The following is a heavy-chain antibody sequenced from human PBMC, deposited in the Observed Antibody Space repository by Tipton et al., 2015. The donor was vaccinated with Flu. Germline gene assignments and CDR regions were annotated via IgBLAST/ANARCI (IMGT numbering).Heavy chain of an antibody. D-gene: IGHD2-21*01. CDR2: INNDGSST. CDR1: GFTFSSYG. CDR3: ARQIGGGDCY. V-gene: IGHV3-74*01. Sequence: SLRLSCAASGFTFSSYGMHWVRQAPGKGLVWVSRINNDGSSTSYADSVKGRFTISRDNAKNSLYLQMNSLRAEDTAVYYCARQIGGGDCYWGQGTLVTVSS. J-gene: IGHJ4*02.